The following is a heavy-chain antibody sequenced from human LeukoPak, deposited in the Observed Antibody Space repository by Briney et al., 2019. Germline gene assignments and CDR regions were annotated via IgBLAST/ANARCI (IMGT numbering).Heavy chain of an antibody. CDR1: GGTFSSYA. CDR3: ARGWLAETTVVTPYNY. CDR2: IIPLFGTA. V-gene: IGHV1-69*13. D-gene: IGHD4-23*01. J-gene: IGHJ4*02. Sequence: GASVEVSCKVSGGTFSSYAINWVRQAPGQGLEWMGGIIPLFGTANYAQKFQGRVTITAVESMSTAYMELSSLRSEDTAVYYCARGWLAETTVVTPYNYWGQGTLVTVSS.